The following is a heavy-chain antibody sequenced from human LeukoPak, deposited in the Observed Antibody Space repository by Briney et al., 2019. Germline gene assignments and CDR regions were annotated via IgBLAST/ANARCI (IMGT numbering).Heavy chain of an antibody. J-gene: IGHJ4*02. CDR3: ARDVASRLAAGGTNLGY. D-gene: IGHD6-25*01. Sequence: GASVKVSCKASGGTFSNSTISWVRQAPGQGLEWMGCIIPIFGTADYAQKFQGRVTIIADDFTSTAYMELSSLTSEDTAVYYCARDVASRLAAGGTNLGYWGQGTLVTVSS. CDR1: GGTFSNST. V-gene: IGHV1-69*13. CDR2: IIPIFGTA.